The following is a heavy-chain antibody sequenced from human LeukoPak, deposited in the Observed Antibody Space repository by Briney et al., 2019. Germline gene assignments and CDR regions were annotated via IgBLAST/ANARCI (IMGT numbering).Heavy chain of an antibody. CDR3: ARDVRAGKGYFDY. CDR2: ISGAGETT. Sequence: GGSLRLSCTASGFDFYIYAVTWVRQAPGKGLQWVSGISGAGETTYYADSVKGRFTISRDNSKNTLYLQMNSLRAEDTAVYYCARDVRAGKGYFDYWGQGTLVTVSS. V-gene: IGHV3-23*01. CDR1: GFDFYIYA. J-gene: IGHJ4*02. D-gene: IGHD6-19*01.